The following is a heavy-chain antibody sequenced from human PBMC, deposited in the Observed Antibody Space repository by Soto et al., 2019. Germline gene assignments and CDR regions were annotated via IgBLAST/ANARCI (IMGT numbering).Heavy chain of an antibody. D-gene: IGHD3-9*01. CDR1: GYTFTSYG. V-gene: IGHV1-18*01. CDR3: ARDEGKGYYDILTGYGIMDV. J-gene: IGHJ6*02. Sequence: ASVKVSCKASGYTFTSYGISWVRQAPGQGLEWMGWISAYNGNTNYAQKLQGRVTMTTDTSTSTAYMELRSLRSDDTAVYYCARDEGKGYYDILTGYGIMDVWGQGTTVTVS. CDR2: ISAYNGNT.